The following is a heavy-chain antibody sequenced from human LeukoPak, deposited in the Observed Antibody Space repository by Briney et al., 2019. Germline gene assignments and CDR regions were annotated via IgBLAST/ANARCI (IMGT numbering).Heavy chain of an antibody. Sequence: PSETLSLACTVSGGCISSSSYYWGWIRQPPGKGLEWIGSIYYTGSTYYNPSLKSRVTISVDTSKNQFSLKLSSVTAADTAVYYCARDGDSSSWAVGHAFDIWGQGTMVTVSS. D-gene: IGHD6-13*01. CDR3: ARDGDSSSWAVGHAFDI. J-gene: IGHJ3*02. CDR2: IYYTGST. V-gene: IGHV4-39*07. CDR1: GGCISSSSYY.